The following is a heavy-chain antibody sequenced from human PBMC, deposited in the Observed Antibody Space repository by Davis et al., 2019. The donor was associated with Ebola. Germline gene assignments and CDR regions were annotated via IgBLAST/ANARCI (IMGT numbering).Heavy chain of an antibody. CDR1: GFTFSNFA. CDR3: ASQEYSYGFSNPFNL. J-gene: IGHJ3*01. V-gene: IGHV3-23*01. Sequence: GGSLRLSCAASGFTFSNFALNWVRQAPGKGLEWVSSITGSGFNTYYADSMKGRVTISRDNSKNTLSLQMNSLRAEDTAVYYCASQEYSYGFSNPFNLWGQGTMVTVSS. D-gene: IGHD5-18*01. CDR2: ITGSGFNT.